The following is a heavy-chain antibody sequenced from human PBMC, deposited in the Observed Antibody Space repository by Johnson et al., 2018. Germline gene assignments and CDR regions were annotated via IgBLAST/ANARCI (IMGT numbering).Heavy chain of an antibody. Sequence: VQLVQSGGGLVKPGGSLRLSCAASGFTFSTYSMNWVRQAPGKGLEWVSSISSSSSYIYYADSVKGRFTISRDNAKNSLYLQMNSLRAEDTAVYYCARRGDWAIRYYGMDVCGQGTTVTVSS. J-gene: IGHJ6*02. V-gene: IGHV3-21*01. CDR2: ISSSSSYI. CDR1: GFTFSTYS. D-gene: IGHD3/OR15-3a*01. CDR3: ARRGDWAIRYYGMDV.